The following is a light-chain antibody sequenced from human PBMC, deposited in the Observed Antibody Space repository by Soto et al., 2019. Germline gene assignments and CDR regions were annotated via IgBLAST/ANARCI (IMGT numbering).Light chain of an antibody. CDR3: SSYTSSSTLVV. Sequence: QSALTQPASVSGSPGQSITISCTGTSSDVGGYNYVSWYQQHPGKAPKLMIYDVSNRPSGVSDRFSGSKSVNTASLTISGLQAEDEADYYCSSYTSSSTLVVFGGGTQLTV. CDR2: DVS. V-gene: IGLV2-14*01. CDR1: SSDVGGYNY. J-gene: IGLJ2*01.